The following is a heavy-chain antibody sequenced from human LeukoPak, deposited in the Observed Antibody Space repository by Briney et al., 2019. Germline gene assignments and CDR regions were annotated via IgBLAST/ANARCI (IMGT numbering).Heavy chain of an antibody. D-gene: IGHD3-3*01. Sequence: ASVKVSCKASGYSFITHGITWVRQAPGQGLQWVGLISTYSGNAHYAQRLQDRVTLSKDTATTTAYLEVRNLRSDDTAVYYCARDLAVLGVVFTSYMDVWGKGTPVIVSS. CDR1: GYSFITHG. J-gene: IGHJ6*03. V-gene: IGHV1-18*01. CDR2: ISTYSGNA. CDR3: ARDLAVLGVVFTSYMDV.